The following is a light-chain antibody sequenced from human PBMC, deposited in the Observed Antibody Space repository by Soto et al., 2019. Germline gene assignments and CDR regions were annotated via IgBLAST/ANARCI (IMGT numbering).Light chain of an antibody. CDR1: RSNIGAGYD. J-gene: IGLJ7*01. CDR3: ASWDDSLNGPL. V-gene: IGLV1-40*02. CDR2: GNK. Sequence: QSVLTQPPSVSGVPGQKITISCTGSRSNIGAGYDVHWYQQFRGTAPKLLIYGNKNRPSGVPDRFSGSKSGTSASLAISGLQSEDEADYYCASWDDSLNGPLFGGGTQLTVL.